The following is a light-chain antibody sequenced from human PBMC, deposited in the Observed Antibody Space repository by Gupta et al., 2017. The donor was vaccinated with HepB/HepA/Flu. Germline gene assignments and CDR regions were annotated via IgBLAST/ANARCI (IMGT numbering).Light chain of an antibody. CDR2: TAS. CDR1: QNINKY. J-gene: IGKJ1*01. Sequence: DIQMTQSPSSLSASVGDRFTITCRASQNINKYLNWYQQKPGKAPKLLIYTASNSQSGVPSRFGGSGSGTDFTLTISSLQPEDFATYYCQRSYSTPWTFGQGTKVEVK. CDR3: QRSYSTPWT. V-gene: IGKV1-39*01.